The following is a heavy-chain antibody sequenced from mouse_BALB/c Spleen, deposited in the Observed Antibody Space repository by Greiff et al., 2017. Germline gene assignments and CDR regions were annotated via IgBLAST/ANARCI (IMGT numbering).Heavy chain of an antibody. CDR2: ISSGGSYT. CDR1: GFTFSSYA. Sequence: EVNLVESGGGLVKPGGSLKLSCAASGFTFSSYAMSWVRQTPEKRLEWVATISSGGSYTYYPDSVKGRFTISRDNAKNTLYLQMSSLRSEDTAMYYCARRYYGSSYYFDYWGQGTTLTVSS. V-gene: IGHV5-9-3*01. CDR3: ARRYYGSSYYFDY. D-gene: IGHD1-1*01. J-gene: IGHJ2*01.